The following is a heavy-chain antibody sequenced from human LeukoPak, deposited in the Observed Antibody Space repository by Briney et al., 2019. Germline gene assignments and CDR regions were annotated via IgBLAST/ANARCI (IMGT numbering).Heavy chain of an antibody. J-gene: IGHJ4*02. D-gene: IGHD3-10*01. CDR1: GFPFSSYA. V-gene: IGHV3-66*01. CDR2: IYSGGST. CDR3: ASILRSSSGYYFDY. Sequence: GGSLRLSCAASGFPFSSYAMSWVRQAPGKGLEWVSVIYSGGSTFYADSVKGRFTISRDNSKNTLYLQMNSLRAEDTAVYYCASILRSSSGYYFDYWGQGTLVTVSS.